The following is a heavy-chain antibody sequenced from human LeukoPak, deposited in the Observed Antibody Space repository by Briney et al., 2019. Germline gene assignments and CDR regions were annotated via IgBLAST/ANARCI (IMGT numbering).Heavy chain of an antibody. CDR2: IYYSGGA. Sequence: TLSLTCTVSDVSISSGAYYWNWIRQHPGKGLEWIGYIYYSGGAYYNPSLKSRVTISVDTSKNQLSLKLNSVTAADTAVYYCVRGAAIYDILTGYSPGGFDVWGQGTLVTVSS. CDR3: VRGAAIYDILTGYSPGGFDV. CDR1: DVSISSGAYY. J-gene: IGHJ3*01. V-gene: IGHV4-31*03. D-gene: IGHD3-9*01.